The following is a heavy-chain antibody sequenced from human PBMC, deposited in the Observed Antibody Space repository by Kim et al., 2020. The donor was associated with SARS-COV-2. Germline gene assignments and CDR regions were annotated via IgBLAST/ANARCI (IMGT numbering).Heavy chain of an antibody. V-gene: IGHV4-59*08. Sequence: SETLSLTCTVSGVSISIYYWSWIRQSPGKGLEWIGYIYHTGTTKYNPSLRSRVTMSIDKSKNQFSLHLRSVTAADSAVYYCVRHRDIVIDSGLVPWGQGT. CDR3: VRHRDIVIDSGLVP. CDR2: IYHTGTT. CDR1: GVSISIYY. D-gene: IGHD2-15*01. J-gene: IGHJ5*02.